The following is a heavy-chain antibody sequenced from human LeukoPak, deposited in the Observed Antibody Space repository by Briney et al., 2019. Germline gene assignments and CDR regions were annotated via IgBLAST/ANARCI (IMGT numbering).Heavy chain of an antibody. CDR2: INHSGST. J-gene: IGHJ4*02. V-gene: IGHV4-34*01. Sequence: PSETLSLTCAVYGGSFSGYYWSWIRQPPGKGLEWIGEINHSGSTNYNPSLKSRVTISVDTSKNQFSLKLSSVTAADTAVYYCARAPYYGDYLDYWGQGTLVTVSS. CDR1: GGSFSGYY. D-gene: IGHD4-17*01. CDR3: ARAPYYGDYLDY.